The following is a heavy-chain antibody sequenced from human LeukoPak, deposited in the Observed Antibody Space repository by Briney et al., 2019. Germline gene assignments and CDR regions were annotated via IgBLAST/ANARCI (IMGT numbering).Heavy chain of an antibody. Sequence: GGSLRLSCAASGFTFGSYSMNWVRQAPGKGLEWVSSISSSSSYIYYADSVKGRFTISRDNAKNSLYLQMNSLRAEDTAVYHCARGGGEQLGHYCFDYWGQGTLVTVSS. CDR1: GFTFGSYS. CDR3: ARGGGEQLGHYCFDY. D-gene: IGHD6-6*01. V-gene: IGHV3-21*01. CDR2: ISSSSSYI. J-gene: IGHJ4*02.